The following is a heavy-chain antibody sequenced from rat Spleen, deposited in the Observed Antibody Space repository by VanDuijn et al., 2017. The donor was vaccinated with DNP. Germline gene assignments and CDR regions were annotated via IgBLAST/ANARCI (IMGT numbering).Heavy chain of an antibody. CDR3: ARHWNYFDY. V-gene: IGHV5-7*01. CDR2: LSYDGSST. CDR1: GFSFSDYN. Sequence: EVQLVESGGGLVQPGNSLKLSCAASGFSFSDYNMAWVRQAPKKGLEWVATLSYDGSSTYYRDSVKGRFTISRDNAKSTLYLQMDSLRSEDTATYYCARHWNYFDYWGQGVMVTVSS. J-gene: IGHJ2*01.